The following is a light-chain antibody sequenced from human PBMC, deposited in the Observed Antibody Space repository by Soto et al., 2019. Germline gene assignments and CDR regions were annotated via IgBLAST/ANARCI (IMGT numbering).Light chain of an antibody. Sequence: DIQMTQSPTSLSASVGDRVTITCRASQSISTYLSWFQHKPGKAPNLLINAAGSLQSGVPSRFSGSGSGTDFTLTISSLQPEDFAVYYCQQRSNWPPITFGQGTRLEIK. J-gene: IGKJ5*01. V-gene: IGKV1-39*01. CDR1: QSISTY. CDR3: QQRSNWPPIT. CDR2: AAG.